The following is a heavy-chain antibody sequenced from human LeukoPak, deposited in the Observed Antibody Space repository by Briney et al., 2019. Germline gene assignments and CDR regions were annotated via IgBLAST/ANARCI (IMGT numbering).Heavy chain of an antibody. D-gene: IGHD3-10*01. CDR2: INHSGST. CDR1: GGSFSGYY. Sequence: SETLSLTCAVYGGSFSGYYWSWIRQPPGKGLEWIGEINHSGSTNYDPSLKSRVTISVDTSKNQFSLKLSSVTAADTAVYYCARHFVPYYYGSGSKFDYWGQGTLVTVSS. J-gene: IGHJ4*02. CDR3: ARHFVPYYYGSGSKFDY. V-gene: IGHV4-34*01.